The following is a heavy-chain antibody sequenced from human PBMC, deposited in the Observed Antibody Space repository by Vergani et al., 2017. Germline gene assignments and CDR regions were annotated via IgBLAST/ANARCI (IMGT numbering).Heavy chain of an antibody. Sequence: QVQLKESGPGQVRPSETLSLTCSVSGDSTDGDFWSWIRQPAGKGLEWIGRMYSTTGSFDYNPSLKSRLTMSFDTSKNQFFLKLRSVTAADTCVYYCARDGGYKAMDVWGRGTTVIVSS. CDR3: ARDGGYKAMDV. CDR1: GDSTDGDF. V-gene: IGHV4-4*07. CDR2: MYSTTGSF. J-gene: IGHJ6*04. D-gene: IGHD5-24*01.